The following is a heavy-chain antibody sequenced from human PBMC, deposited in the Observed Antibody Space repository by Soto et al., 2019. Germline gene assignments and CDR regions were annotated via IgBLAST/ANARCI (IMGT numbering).Heavy chain of an antibody. V-gene: IGHV3-30*03. CDR1: GFTFSHYA. Sequence: QVQLVESGGGVVQPGRSLRLSCAASGFTFSHYAMHWVRQAPGKGLEWVALMSYDGSNEYYADSVKGRFTISSDNSKNTLYLQMNCPRAGVPVVSYSAVGARHNFDCWGQGTLGTVSS. CDR2: MSYDGSNE. J-gene: IGHJ4*02. CDR3: AVGARHNFDC.